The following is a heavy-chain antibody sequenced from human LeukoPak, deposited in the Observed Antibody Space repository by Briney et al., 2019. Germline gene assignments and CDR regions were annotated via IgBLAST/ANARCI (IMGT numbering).Heavy chain of an antibody. CDR1: GGSFSGYH. J-gene: IGHJ4*02. CDR2: INHSGST. Sequence: SETLSLTCAVYGGSFSGYHWSRIRQPPGKGLEWIGEINHSGSTNYNPSLKSRVTISVDTSKNQFSLKLSSVTAADTAVYYCARGPRVVVPAAISNYFDYWGQGTLVTVSS. D-gene: IGHD2-2*02. CDR3: ARGPRVVVPAAISNYFDY. V-gene: IGHV4-34*01.